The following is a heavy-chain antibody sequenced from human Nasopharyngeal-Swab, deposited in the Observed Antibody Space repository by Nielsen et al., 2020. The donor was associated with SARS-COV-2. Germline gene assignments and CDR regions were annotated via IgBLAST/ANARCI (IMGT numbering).Heavy chain of an antibody. D-gene: IGHD2-15*01. CDR3: VRVSSGGWYDS. Sequence: ESLKISCAASGFTFSRYSMTWVRQAPGKGLEWVANIKQDGSEKYYVDSVKGRFTISRDNAKNSLYLQMDSLRADDTAMYYCVRVSSGGWYDSWGQGTLVSVSS. CDR2: IKQDGSEK. CDR1: GFTFSRYS. V-gene: IGHV3-7*03. J-gene: IGHJ5*01.